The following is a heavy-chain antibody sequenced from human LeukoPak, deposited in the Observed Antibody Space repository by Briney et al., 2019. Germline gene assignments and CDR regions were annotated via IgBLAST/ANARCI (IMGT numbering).Heavy chain of an antibody. J-gene: IGHJ4*02. CDR2: INEDGNEK. CDR1: GFSFSNYW. Sequence: PGGSLRLSCVASGFSFSNYWMTWVRQAPGKGLEWVANINEDGNEKEYGDSVRGRFTISRDNAKNSLYLQMNNLRAEDTAVYYCAREGIAAAGKDYWGQGTLVTVSS. CDR3: AREGIAAAGKDY. V-gene: IGHV3-7*01. D-gene: IGHD6-13*01.